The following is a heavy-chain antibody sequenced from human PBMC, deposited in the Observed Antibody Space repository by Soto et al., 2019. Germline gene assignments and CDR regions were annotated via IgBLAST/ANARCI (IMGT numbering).Heavy chain of an antibody. CDR3: AREHIVVVTATNWFDP. J-gene: IGHJ5*02. D-gene: IGHD2-21*02. Sequence: QVQLVQSGAEVKKPGSSVKVSCKASGGTFSSYTISWVRQAPGQGLEWMGRIIPILGIANYAQKFQGRVTITADKSTSTACMELSSLRSEDTAVYYCAREHIVVVTATNWFDPWGQGTLVTVSS. CDR2: IIPILGIA. V-gene: IGHV1-69*08. CDR1: GGTFSSYT.